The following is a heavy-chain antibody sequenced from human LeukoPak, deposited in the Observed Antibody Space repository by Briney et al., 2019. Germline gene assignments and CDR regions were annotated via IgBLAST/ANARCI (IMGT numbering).Heavy chain of an antibody. CDR1: GFTFSSYW. J-gene: IGHJ6*03. D-gene: IGHD2-15*01. CDR3: ARQYCSGGSCYFRSYYYYYMDV. V-gene: IGHV3-74*01. Sequence: GGSLRLSCAASGFTFSSYWMHWVRQAPGKGLVWVSRINSDGSSTSYADSVKGRFTISRDNAKNRLYLQMNSLRAEDTAVYYCARQYCSGGSCYFRSYYYYYMDVWGKGTTVTVSS. CDR2: INSDGSST.